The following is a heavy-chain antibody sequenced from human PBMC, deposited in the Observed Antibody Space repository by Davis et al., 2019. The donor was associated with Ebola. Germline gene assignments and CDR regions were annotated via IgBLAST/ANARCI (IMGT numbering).Heavy chain of an antibody. Sequence: GESLKISCAASGFTFSNYWMYWVRQAPGKGLVWVSWIKGDGSSTGYADSVKGRFTTSVDNAKNTLYLQMNSLRAEDTAVYYCTRDGPSIVVEFDYWGQGTLVTVSS. CDR1: GFTFSNYW. CDR2: IKGDGSST. D-gene: IGHD3-22*01. J-gene: IGHJ4*02. CDR3: TRDGPSIVVEFDY. V-gene: IGHV3-74*01.